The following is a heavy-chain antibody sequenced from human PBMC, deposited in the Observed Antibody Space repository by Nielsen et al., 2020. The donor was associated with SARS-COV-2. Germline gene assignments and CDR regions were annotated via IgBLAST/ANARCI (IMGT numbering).Heavy chain of an antibody. CDR3: ARDDYSNLGFDP. J-gene: IGHJ5*02. V-gene: IGHV3-21*01. Sequence: GESLKISCAASGFTFSTYNMNWVRQAPGKGLEWVSGISRSGSYIKYAVSVRGRFTISRDNDKNSLYLQMNSLRAEDTAVYYCARDDYSNLGFDPWGQGTLVTVSS. CDR2: ISRSGSYI. CDR1: GFTFSTYN. D-gene: IGHD4-11*01.